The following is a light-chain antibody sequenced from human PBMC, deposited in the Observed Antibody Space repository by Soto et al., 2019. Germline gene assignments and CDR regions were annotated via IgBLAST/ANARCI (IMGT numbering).Light chain of an antibody. J-gene: IGKJ4*01. Sequence: DIQMTQSPSSLSASVGDRVTITCQASQDISNYLNWYQQKPGKAPKLLIYDASNLETGVPSMFSGSGSATDFTFTISSLQPEDIATYYCQQYDNLPLTFGGGTKVEIK. CDR2: DAS. CDR3: QQYDNLPLT. V-gene: IGKV1-33*01. CDR1: QDISNY.